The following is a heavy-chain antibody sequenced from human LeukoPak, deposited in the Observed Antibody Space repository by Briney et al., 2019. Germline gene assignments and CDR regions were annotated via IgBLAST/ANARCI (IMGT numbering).Heavy chain of an antibody. D-gene: IGHD3-22*01. J-gene: IGHJ4*02. Sequence: PGGSLRLSCAASGFIFDDYGMSWVRQAPGKGLECVSGINWNGGTTVYADSVKGRFTISRDNAKNSLYLQMNSLRVEDTALYYCARDATARTDYYDSSGRTKFDYWGQGTLVTVSS. V-gene: IGHV3-20*04. CDR2: INWNGGTT. CDR1: GFIFDDYG. CDR3: ARDATARTDYYDSSGRTKFDY.